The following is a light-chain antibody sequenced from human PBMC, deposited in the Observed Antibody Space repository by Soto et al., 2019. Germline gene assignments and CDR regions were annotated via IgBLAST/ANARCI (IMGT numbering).Light chain of an antibody. J-gene: IGLJ1*01. V-gene: IGLV2-11*01. CDR2: DVS. CDR1: SIDVGGSNY. CDR3: CSYAVTFYV. Sequence: QSALTQPRSVSGSPGQSVTISCTGPSIDVGGSNYVSWYQQHPGKAPKLMIYDVSERPSGVPDRFSGSKSGNTASLTISGLQAEDEDDYHCCSYAVTFYVFGTGTKVTVL.